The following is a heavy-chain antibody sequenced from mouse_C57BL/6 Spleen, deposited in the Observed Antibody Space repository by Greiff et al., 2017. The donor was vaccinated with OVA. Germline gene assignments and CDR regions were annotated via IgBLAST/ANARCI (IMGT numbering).Heavy chain of an antibody. CDR1: GYTFTDYN. Sequence: VQLQQSGPELVKPGASVKIPCKASGYTFTDYNMDWVKQSHGKSLEWIGDINPNNGGTIYNQKFKGKATLTVDKSSSTAYMELRSLTSEDTAVYYGARRHYDYVSYYFDYWGQGTTLTVSS. CDR2: INPNNGGT. V-gene: IGHV1-18*01. J-gene: IGHJ2*01. CDR3: ARRHYDYVSYYFDY. D-gene: IGHD2-4*01.